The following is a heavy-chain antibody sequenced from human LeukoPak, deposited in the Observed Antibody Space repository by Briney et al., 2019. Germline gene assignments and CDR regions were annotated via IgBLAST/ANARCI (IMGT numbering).Heavy chain of an antibody. V-gene: IGHV4-4*07. J-gene: IGHJ3*02. CDR3: ARATIFGVGAPASPYAFDI. CDR1: GGSISSYY. D-gene: IGHD3-3*01. Sequence: PSETLSLTCTVSGGSISSYYWSWIRQPAGKGLEWIGRIYTSGSTNYNPSLKSRVTISVDTSKNQFSLKLSSVTAADTAVYYYARATIFGVGAPASPYAFDIWAKGQWSPSLQ. CDR2: IYTSGST.